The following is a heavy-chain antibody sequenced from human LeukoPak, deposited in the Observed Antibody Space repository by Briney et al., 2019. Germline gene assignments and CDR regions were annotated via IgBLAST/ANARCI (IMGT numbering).Heavy chain of an antibody. Sequence: GGSLRLSCAASGFTFSGSTMHWGRQASGKGLEWVGRIRSKANSYATAYAASVQGRFTISRDDSKKMAYLQMNNLKTEDTAMYYCTRANGWDAFDIWGQGTMVTVSS. V-gene: IGHV3-73*01. D-gene: IGHD6-19*01. CDR3: TRANGWDAFDI. CDR2: IRSKANSYAT. CDR1: GFTFSGST. J-gene: IGHJ3*02.